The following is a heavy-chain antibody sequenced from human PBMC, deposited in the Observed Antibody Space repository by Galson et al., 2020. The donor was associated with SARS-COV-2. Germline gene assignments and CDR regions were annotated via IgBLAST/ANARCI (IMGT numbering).Heavy chain of an antibody. J-gene: IGHJ5*01. CDR3: ATGSPCGRDNWFDS. V-gene: IGHV1-24*01. D-gene: IGHD2-21*01. Sequence: ASVKVSCKVSGYNLTELSMHWVRQAPGTGLEWMGGFDPEDGETIYAQKFQGRVTMTEDTSTDTAYMELSSLRSEDTAVYYCATGSPCGRDNWFDSWGQGTLVTVSS. CDR1: GYNLTELS. CDR2: FDPEDGET.